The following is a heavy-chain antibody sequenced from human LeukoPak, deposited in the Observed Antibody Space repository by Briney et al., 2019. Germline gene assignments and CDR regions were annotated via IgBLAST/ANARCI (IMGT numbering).Heavy chain of an antibody. Sequence: GGSLRLSCAASGFTFSSYAMSWVRQAPGKGLEWVSAISGSGGSTYYADSVKGRFTISRDNSKNTLYQQMNSLRAEDTAVYYCAKGLRYCSGGSCLPYWGQGTLVTVSS. V-gene: IGHV3-23*01. J-gene: IGHJ4*02. CDR3: AKGLRYCSGGSCLPY. CDR1: GFTFSSYA. D-gene: IGHD2-15*01. CDR2: ISGSGGST.